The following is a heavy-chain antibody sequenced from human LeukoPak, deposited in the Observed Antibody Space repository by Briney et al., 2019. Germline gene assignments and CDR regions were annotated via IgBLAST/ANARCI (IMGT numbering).Heavy chain of an antibody. Sequence: PGRSLRLSCAASGFTFSSYAMHWVRQAPGKGLEWVAVISYDGSNKYYADSVKGRFTISRDNSKNTLYLQMNSLRAEDTAVYYCATAGYCSGGSCYRVSYYYYMDVWGKGTTVTVSS. V-gene: IGHV3-30*01. D-gene: IGHD2-15*01. CDR3: ATAGYCSGGSCYRVSYYYYMDV. CDR1: GFTFSSYA. J-gene: IGHJ6*03. CDR2: ISYDGSNK.